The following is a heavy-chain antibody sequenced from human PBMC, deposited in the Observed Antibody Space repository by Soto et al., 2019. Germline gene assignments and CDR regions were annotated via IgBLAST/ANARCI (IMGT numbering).Heavy chain of an antibody. CDR2: ISYDGSNK. CDR1: GFTFSSYA. Sequence: GGSLRLSCAASGFTFSSYAMHWVRQAPGKGLEWVAVISYDGSNKYYADSMKGRFTISRDSSKNTLYLQMNSLRAEDTAVYYCARDRSIAVAGYYYYYGMDVWGQGTTVTVSS. D-gene: IGHD6-19*01. V-gene: IGHV3-30-3*01. CDR3: ARDRSIAVAGYYYYYGMDV. J-gene: IGHJ6*02.